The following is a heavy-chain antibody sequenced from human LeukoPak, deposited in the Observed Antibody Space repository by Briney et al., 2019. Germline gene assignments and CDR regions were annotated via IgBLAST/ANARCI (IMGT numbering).Heavy chain of an antibody. D-gene: IGHD3-22*01. CDR3: ARGDDSGYYDYFDY. Sequence: GGSLRLSCAASGFTVESNYLSWVRQAPGKGLEWVSTIYTGGNTYYAASVKGRFTISRDFSKNTVFLHMNSLRAEDTAMYYCARGDDSGYYDYFDYWGQGALVTVSS. V-gene: IGHV3-53*01. CDR1: GFTVESNY. J-gene: IGHJ4*02. CDR2: IYTGGNT.